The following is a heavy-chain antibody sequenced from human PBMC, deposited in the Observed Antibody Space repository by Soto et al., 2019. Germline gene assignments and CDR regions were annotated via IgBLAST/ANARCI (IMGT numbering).Heavy chain of an antibody. CDR2: IYYSGST. V-gene: IGHV4-59*01. CDR1: GGSISSYY. J-gene: IGHJ5*02. D-gene: IGHD3-3*01. Sequence: QVRLQESGPGLVKPSETLSLTCTVSGGSISSYYWSWIRQSPGKGLEWIGHIYYSGSTNYNPSLESRATISVDTSKKEFSLKLISVTAADTAVYYCVGGTIFGVGRGQASFDPWGQGTLVTVSS. CDR3: VGGTIFGVGRGQASFDP.